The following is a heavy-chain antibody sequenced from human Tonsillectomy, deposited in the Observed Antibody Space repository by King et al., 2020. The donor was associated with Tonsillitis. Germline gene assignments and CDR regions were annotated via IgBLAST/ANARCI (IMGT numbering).Heavy chain of an antibody. D-gene: IGHD3-3*01. CDR3: ARGEHFDFWSGFSAFDY. CDR2: ISGSNNII. V-gene: IGHV3-48*01. Sequence: VQLVESGGGLVQPGGSLTLSCAASGFTFSSYSMNWVRQAPGKGLEWVSYISGSNNIIYDADSVKGRFTISRDNAKKSLYLHMNSLRTEDTAVYYCARGEHFDFWSGFSAFDYWGQGALVTVSS. J-gene: IGHJ4*02. CDR1: GFTFSSYS.